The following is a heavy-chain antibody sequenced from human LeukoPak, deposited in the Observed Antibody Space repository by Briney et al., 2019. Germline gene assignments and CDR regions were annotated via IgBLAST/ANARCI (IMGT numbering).Heavy chain of an antibody. CDR2: IYHSGST. CDR3: ARGYSSSWYYNWFDP. J-gene: IGHJ5*02. Sequence: SETLSLTCTVSGYSISSGYYWGWIRQPPGKGLEWVGNIYHSGSTYYNPSLKSRVTISVDTSKNQFSLKLSSVTAADTAVYHCARGYSSSWYYNWFDPWGQGTLVTVSS. D-gene: IGHD6-13*01. V-gene: IGHV4-38-2*02. CDR1: GYSISSGYY.